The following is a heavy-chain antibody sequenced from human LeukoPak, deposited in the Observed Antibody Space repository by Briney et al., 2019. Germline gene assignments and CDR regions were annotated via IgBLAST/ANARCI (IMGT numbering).Heavy chain of an antibody. D-gene: IGHD6-19*01. Sequence: PGGSLRLSCAASGSGFIFSNYGMCWVRQAPGKGLEWVSVIYSGGSTYYADSVKGRFTISRDNSKNTLYLQMNSLRAEDTAVYYCARDIGRSGWFSMDVWGKGTTVTISS. V-gene: IGHV3-66*01. J-gene: IGHJ6*04. CDR3: ARDIGRSGWFSMDV. CDR2: IYSGGST. CDR1: GSGFIFSNYG.